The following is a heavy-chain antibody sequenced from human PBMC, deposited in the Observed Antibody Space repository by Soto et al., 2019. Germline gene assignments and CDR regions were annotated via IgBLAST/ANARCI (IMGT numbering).Heavy chain of an antibody. J-gene: IGHJ6*02. CDR2: IYYSGST. Sequence: SETLSLTCTVSGGSISSGDYYWSWIRQPPGKGLEWIGYIYYSGSTYYNPSLKSRVTISVDTSKNQFSLKLSSVTAADTAVYYCPSGLGGYSRGYFSFYYYYGMDVWGQGTTVTVS. V-gene: IGHV4-30-4*01. CDR1: GGSISSGDYY. D-gene: IGHD3-22*01. CDR3: PSGLGGYSRGYFSFYYYYGMDV.